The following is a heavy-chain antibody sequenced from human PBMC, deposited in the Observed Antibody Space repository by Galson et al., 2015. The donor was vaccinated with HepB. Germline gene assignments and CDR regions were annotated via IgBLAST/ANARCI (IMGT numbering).Heavy chain of an antibody. CDR3: TTDFSPSTYYYDSSGSSARGY. J-gene: IGHJ4*02. CDR2: IKSKNDGGTT. Sequence: SMRLSCAASGVTFSNAWMSWVRQAPGEGLEWVGRIKSKNDGGTTDYAAPVKGRFTISRDDSKNTLSLQMNSLKTEDTAVYYCTTDFSPSTYYYDSSGSSARGYWGQGTLVTVSS. V-gene: IGHV3-15*01. D-gene: IGHD3-22*01. CDR1: GVTFSNAW.